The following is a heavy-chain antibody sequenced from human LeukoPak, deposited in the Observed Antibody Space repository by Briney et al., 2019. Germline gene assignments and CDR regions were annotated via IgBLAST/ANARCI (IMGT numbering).Heavy chain of an antibody. Sequence: SETLSLTCAVYGGSFNGYSWSWIRQSPGKGLEWIGEINLGGSTNYNPSLKSRVTMTIDTSKKEVSLNLTSVTAADTAVYYCARIPRGDYVWGSYRRRYNWFDPWGQGTLVTVSS. J-gene: IGHJ5*02. D-gene: IGHD3-16*02. CDR2: INLGGST. CDR3: ARIPRGDYVWGSYRRRYNWFDP. CDR1: GGSFNGYS. V-gene: IGHV4-34*01.